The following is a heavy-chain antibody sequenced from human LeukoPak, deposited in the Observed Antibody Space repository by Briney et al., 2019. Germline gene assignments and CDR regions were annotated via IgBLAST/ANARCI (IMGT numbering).Heavy chain of an antibody. Sequence: GRSLRLSCAASGFTVSSNYMSWVRQAPGKGLEWVSLIYSGGSTYYADSVKGRFTISRDNSKNTLYLQMNSLRAEDTAVYYCAKDGEWELPYPGYWGQGTLVTVSS. CDR1: GFTVSSNY. CDR2: IYSGGST. V-gene: IGHV3-53*05. J-gene: IGHJ4*02. CDR3: AKDGEWELPYPGY. D-gene: IGHD1-26*01.